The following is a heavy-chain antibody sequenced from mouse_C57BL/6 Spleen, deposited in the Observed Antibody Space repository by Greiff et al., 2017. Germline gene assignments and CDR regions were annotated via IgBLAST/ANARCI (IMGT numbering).Heavy chain of an antibody. D-gene: IGHD1-1*01. J-gene: IGHJ1*03. CDR3: AYYCCYGSSYGYFDV. CDR1: GYTFTSYW. CDR2: INPCDSDT. V-gene: IGHV1-52*01. Sequence: QVQLQQPGPELVRPGSSVKLSCKASGYTFTSYWMHWVKQRPRQGLEWIGNINPCDSDTHYNQKFKDKATLTVDKSSSTAYMQLSSLTSADSAVYYVAYYCCYGSSYGYFDVWGTGTTVTVSS.